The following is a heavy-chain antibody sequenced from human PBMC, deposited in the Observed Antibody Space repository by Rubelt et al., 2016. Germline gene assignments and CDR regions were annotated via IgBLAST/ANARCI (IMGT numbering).Heavy chain of an antibody. D-gene: IGHD1-26*01. CDR1: GGPFSSYA. J-gene: IGHJ4*02. Sequence: QVQLVQSGAEVKKPGSSVKVSCKASGGPFSSYAISWLRQAPGQGLAWLGGIIPTFGTGNYVQRFPGRVTITADESTSTAYMELSSLRSEDTAVYYCARELVGATWAVDYWGQGTLVTVSS. V-gene: IGHV1-69*01. CDR2: IIPTFGTG. CDR3: ARELVGATWAVDY.